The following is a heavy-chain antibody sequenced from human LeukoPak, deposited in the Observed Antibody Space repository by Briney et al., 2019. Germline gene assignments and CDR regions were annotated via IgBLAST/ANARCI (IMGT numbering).Heavy chain of an antibody. Sequence: KTGGSLRLSCAVSGFTFSSQGMHWVRQAPGKGLEWVSYISSSGSTIYYADSVKGRFTISRDNAKNSLYLQMNSLRAEDTAVYYCARDVSSSLDYWGQGTLVTVSS. CDR3: ARDVSSSLDY. CDR2: ISSSGSTI. J-gene: IGHJ4*02. D-gene: IGHD6-13*01. CDR1: GFTFSSQG. V-gene: IGHV3-48*04.